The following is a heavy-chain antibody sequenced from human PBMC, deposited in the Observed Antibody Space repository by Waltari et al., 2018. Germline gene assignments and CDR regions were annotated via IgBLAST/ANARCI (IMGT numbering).Heavy chain of an antibody. D-gene: IGHD3-10*01. V-gene: IGHV1-18*01. CDR2: ISGYSGNT. CDR3: ARGGLTMATIDY. J-gene: IGHJ4*02. Sequence: QVHLVQSGAEVRQPGASVKVSCKAFGDTFISHGISWVRQAPGQGLEWMGWISGYSGNTNYAQRLQDRLTMTTDTSAIIAYMELRSQRSDDTAVYYCARGGLTMATIDYWGQGTLVTVSS. CDR1: GDTFISHG.